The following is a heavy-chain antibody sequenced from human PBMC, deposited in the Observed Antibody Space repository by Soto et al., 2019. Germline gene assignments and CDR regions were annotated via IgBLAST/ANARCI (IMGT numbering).Heavy chain of an antibody. Sequence: ASVKVSCKASGYTFTGYYMHWVRQAPGQGLEWMGWINPNSGGTNYAQKFQGWVTMTRDTSISTAYMELSRLRSDDTAVYYCARGDIHIVGREAPSTYYMDVWGKGTTVTVSS. CDR3: ARGDIHIVGREAPSTYYMDV. J-gene: IGHJ6*03. CDR2: INPNSGGT. CDR1: GYTFTGYY. D-gene: IGHD2-15*01. V-gene: IGHV1-2*04.